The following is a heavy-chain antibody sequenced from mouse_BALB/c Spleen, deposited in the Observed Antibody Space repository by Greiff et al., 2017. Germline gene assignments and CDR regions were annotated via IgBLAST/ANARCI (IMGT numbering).Heavy chain of an antibody. V-gene: IGHV6-6*02. D-gene: IGHD2-10*01. Sequence: EVKVEESGGGLVQPGGSMKLSCVASGFTFSNYWMNWVRQSPEKGLEWVAEFRLKSNNYATHYAESVKGRFTISRDDSKSSVYLQMNNLRAEDTGIYYCTRPYYGNYAFAYWGQGTLVTVSA. J-gene: IGHJ3*01. CDR2: FRLKSNNYAT. CDR3: TRPYYGNYAFAY. CDR1: GFTFSNYW.